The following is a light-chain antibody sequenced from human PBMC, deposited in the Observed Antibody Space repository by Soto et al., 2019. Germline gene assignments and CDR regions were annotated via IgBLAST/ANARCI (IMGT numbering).Light chain of an antibody. CDR2: AAS. CDR3: QQTTTFLPLT. V-gene: IGKV1-12*01. CDR1: QGISNW. Sequence: DIQKTQSPSSVSASVGDRVTITCRASQGISNWLAWYQQQPGKAPKLLIYAASSLQSGVPSRFSGGGSGTHFTLIISSLQPEDFATYYCQQTTTFLPLTFGGGTTVEIK. J-gene: IGKJ4*01.